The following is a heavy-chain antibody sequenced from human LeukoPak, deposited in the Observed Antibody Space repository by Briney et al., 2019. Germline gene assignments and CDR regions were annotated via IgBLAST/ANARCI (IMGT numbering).Heavy chain of an antibody. V-gene: IGHV3-23*01. CDR3: ARARPWDSSRSYYFGMDV. D-gene: IGHD3-22*01. CDR1: GFTFSSYA. Sequence: PGGSLRLSCEASGFTFSSYAIRWVRQAPGTGLEWVSSIPGSGGATYYADSVRGRFSISRDSSKNTVYLQMNSLRDEDTAVNYCARARPWDSSRSYYFGMDVWGHGTTVTVSS. CDR2: IPGSGGAT. J-gene: IGHJ6*02.